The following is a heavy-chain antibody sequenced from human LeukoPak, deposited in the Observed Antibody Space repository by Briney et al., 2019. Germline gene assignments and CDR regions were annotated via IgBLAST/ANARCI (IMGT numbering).Heavy chain of an antibody. CDR3: AGLVGRYSSGLYYYYFDY. V-gene: IGHV4-4*02. J-gene: IGHJ4*02. D-gene: IGHD3-22*01. CDR2: MYLSGTT. CDR1: GDSINSLDL. Sequence: SGTLSLTCTVAGDSINSLDLWSWVRPPPGKGLEWIGEMYLSGTTHSNPSVKSRVTISIDKSKNQFFLNLSSVTAADTAVYYCAGLVGRYSSGLYYYYFDYWGQGTLVTVSS.